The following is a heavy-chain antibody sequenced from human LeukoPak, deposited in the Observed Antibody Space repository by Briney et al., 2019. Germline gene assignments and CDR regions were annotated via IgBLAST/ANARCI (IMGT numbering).Heavy chain of an antibody. Sequence: ASVKVSCKVSGYTLTELSMHWVRQAPGKGLEWMGGFDPEDGEAIYAQKFQGRVTMTEDTSTDTAYMELSSLRSEDTAVYYCATREPFVGGSDYWGQGTLVTVSS. CDR2: FDPEDGEA. CDR3: ATREPFVGGSDY. D-gene: IGHD1-26*01. J-gene: IGHJ4*02. CDR1: GYTLTELS. V-gene: IGHV1-24*01.